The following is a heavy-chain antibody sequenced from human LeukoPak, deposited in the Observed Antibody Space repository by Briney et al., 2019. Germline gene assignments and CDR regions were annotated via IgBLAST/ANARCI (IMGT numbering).Heavy chain of an antibody. D-gene: IGHD6-13*01. J-gene: IGHJ4*02. CDR2: INSDGSST. CDR1: GFSFSTNT. V-gene: IGHV3-74*01. Sequence: GGSLRLSCAASGFSFSTNTMNWVRQAPGKGLVWVSRINSDGSSTSYADSVKGRFTISRDNAKNTLYLQMNSLRAEDTAVYYCARDRSSSWLDYWGQGTLVTVSS. CDR3: ARDRSSSWLDY.